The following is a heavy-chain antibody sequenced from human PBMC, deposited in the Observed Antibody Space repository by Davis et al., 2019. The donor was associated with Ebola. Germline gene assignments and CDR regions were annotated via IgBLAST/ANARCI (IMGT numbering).Heavy chain of an antibody. D-gene: IGHD2-21*02. Sequence: GESLKISCTPSGFTFSTYWMPWVRQVPGKGLAWLSRIDNDGSGTTYADSVKGRFTISRDDSKNILYLQMTGLRDNDTAVYYCARGVTGDLQFWGQGTLVTVSS. V-gene: IGHV3-74*03. CDR2: IDNDGSGT. CDR1: GFTFSTYW. CDR3: ARGVTGDLQF. J-gene: IGHJ1*01.